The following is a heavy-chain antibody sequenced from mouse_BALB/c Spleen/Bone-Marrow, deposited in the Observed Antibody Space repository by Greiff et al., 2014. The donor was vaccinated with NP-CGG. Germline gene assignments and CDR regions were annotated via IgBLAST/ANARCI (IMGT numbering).Heavy chain of an antibody. V-gene: IGHV1S81*02. CDR1: GYTFTSYF. J-gene: IGHJ3*01. D-gene: IGHD2-14*01. Sequence: LVESGAELVKPGASVKLSCKASGYTFTSYFIYWVKQRPGQGLEWIGEINPSNGGTNFNEKFKSKATLTVDKSSSTAYMQLSSLTSEDSAVYYCTREDYRYVASWGQGTLVTVSS. CDR2: INPSNGGT. CDR3: TREDYRYVAS.